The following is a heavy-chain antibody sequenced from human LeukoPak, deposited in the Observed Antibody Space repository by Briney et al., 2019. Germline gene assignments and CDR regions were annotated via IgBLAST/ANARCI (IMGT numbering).Heavy chain of an antibody. V-gene: IGHV1-2*02. D-gene: IGHD3-10*01. CDR1: GYTFTGYY. CDR3: ARSVLLWFGESPPYTFDY. J-gene: IGHJ4*02. Sequence: ASVKVSCKASGYTFTGYYMHWVRQAPGQGLEWMGGINPNSGGTNYAQKFQGRVTMTRDPSISTAYMELSRLRSDDTAVYYCARSVLLWFGESPPYTFDYWGQGTLVTVSS. CDR2: INPNSGGT.